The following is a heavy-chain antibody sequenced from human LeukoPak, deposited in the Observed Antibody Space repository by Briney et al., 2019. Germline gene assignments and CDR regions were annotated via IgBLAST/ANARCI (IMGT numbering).Heavy chain of an antibody. CDR1: GFTFSNYA. D-gene: IGHD5-12*01. CDR2: ISASGVTA. CDR3: AKEIFSGLLYIDY. Sequence: LTGGSLRLSCAASGFTFSNYAMSWVRQAPGKGLEWVSAISASGVTAHYADSVKGRFTISSDNSKNTVYLQMNSLRPEDMAVYYCAKEIFSGLLYIDYWGQGTLVTVSS. V-gene: IGHV3-23*01. J-gene: IGHJ4*02.